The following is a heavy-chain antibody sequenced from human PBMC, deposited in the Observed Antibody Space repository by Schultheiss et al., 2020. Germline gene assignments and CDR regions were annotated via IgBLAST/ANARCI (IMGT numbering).Heavy chain of an antibody. CDR3: AKDIRDIVVVPAAIPFNAFDI. CDR2: INSDGSST. V-gene: IGHV3-74*01. J-gene: IGHJ3*02. Sequence: GGSLRLSCAASGFTFDDYAMHWVRQAPGKGLVWVSRINSDGSSTSYADSVKGRFTISRENSRNTLYLQMNSLRAEDTAVYYCAKDIRDIVVVPAAIPFNAFDIWGQGTMVTVSS. D-gene: IGHD2-2*02. CDR1: GFTFDDYA.